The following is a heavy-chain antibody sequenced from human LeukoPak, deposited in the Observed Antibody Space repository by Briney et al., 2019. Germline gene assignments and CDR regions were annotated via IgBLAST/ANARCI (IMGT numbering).Heavy chain of an antibody. CDR3: ARARWQLVPYFDS. D-gene: IGHD6-6*01. CDR1: GYTFTDYY. CDR2: INPNSGGT. Sequence: VASVNVSCKASGYTFTDYYMHWVRQAPGQGLEGMGWINPNSGGTNFAQKFQGRVAMTRDTSISTAYLELGSLRSDATAVYFCARARWQLVPYFDSWGQGTLVTVSS. V-gene: IGHV1-2*02. J-gene: IGHJ4*02.